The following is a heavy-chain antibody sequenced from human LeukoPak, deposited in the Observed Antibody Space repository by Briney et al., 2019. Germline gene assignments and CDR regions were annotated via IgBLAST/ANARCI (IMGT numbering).Heavy chain of an antibody. D-gene: IGHD2-21*02. CDR3: AMVLVTAISPFDY. J-gene: IGHJ4*02. Sequence: GGSLRLSCAASGFTFSSYGMHWVRQAPGKGLEWVAVISYDGSNKYYADSVKGRFTISRDNSKNTLYLQMNSLRAEDTAVYYYAMVLVTAISPFDYWGQGTLVTVSS. V-gene: IGHV3-30*03. CDR1: GFTFSSYG. CDR2: ISYDGSNK.